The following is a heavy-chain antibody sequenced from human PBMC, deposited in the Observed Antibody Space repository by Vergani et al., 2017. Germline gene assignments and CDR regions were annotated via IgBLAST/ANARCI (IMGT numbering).Heavy chain of an antibody. D-gene: IGHD2-2*02. V-gene: IGHV4-61*02. CDR3: AGEEEVVVVPAAIAD. Sequence: QVQLPESGPGLVKPSQTLSLTCTVSGGSLSSGSYYWSWIRQPAGKGLEWIGRIYTSGSTNYNPSLKSRVTISVDTSKNQFSLKLSSVTAADTAVYYCAGEEEVVVVPAAIADWGQGTLVTVSS. CDR1: GGSLSSGSYY. CDR2: IYTSGST. J-gene: IGHJ4*02.